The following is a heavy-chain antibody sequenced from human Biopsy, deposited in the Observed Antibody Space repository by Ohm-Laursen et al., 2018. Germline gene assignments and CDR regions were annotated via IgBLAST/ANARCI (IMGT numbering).Heavy chain of an antibody. D-gene: IGHD6-19*01. CDR3: VAYPSSGFFENNDDFAMDV. V-gene: IGHV1-69*01. CDR2: IITVSETA. J-gene: IGHJ6*02. Sequence: SSVKVSCKASGGAFTNYAINWVRQAPGHGLEWMGGIITVSETAGYAERFQGRVTITADVTTTTAYMDLSGLRSEDMAVYYCVAYPSSGFFENNDDFAMDVWGQGTTVIVSS. CDR1: GGAFTNYA.